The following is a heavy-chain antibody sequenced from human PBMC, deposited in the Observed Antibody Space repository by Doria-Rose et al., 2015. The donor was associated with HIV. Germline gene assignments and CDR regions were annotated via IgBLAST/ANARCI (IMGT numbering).Heavy chain of an antibody. CDR3: AKAPIIGPKYYCYMDV. D-gene: IGHD3-3*01. CDR2: ISWDSGAK. Sequence: VRLVEPGGGLVQPGRSLRLSCVGSGFSFESYAMHWVRLAPGKGLEWVAGISWDSGAKGNADSVEGRFTISRDIAKKSVYLEMRSLRPEDTAFYYCAKAPIIGPKYYCYMDVWGKGTSVTVSS. CDR1: GFSFESYA. V-gene: IGHV3-9*01. J-gene: IGHJ6*03.